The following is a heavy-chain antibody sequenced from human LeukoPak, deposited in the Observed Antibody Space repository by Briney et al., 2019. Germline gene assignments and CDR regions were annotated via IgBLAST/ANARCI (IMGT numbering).Heavy chain of an antibody. V-gene: IGHV1-8*01. CDR3: ASGGWAVAAPGWFDP. D-gene: IGHD6-19*01. CDR2: MNPNSGNT. J-gene: IGHJ5*02. CDR1: GYTFTSYD. Sequence: ASVKVSCKASGYTFTSYDINWVRQATGQGLEWMGWMNPNSGNTGYAQKFQGRVTMTRNTSISTAYMELSSLRSEDTAVYYCASGGWAVAAPGWFDPWGQGTLVTVSS.